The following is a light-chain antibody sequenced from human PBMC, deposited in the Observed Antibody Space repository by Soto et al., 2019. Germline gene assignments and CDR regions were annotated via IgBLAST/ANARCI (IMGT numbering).Light chain of an antibody. V-gene: IGKV3D-15*01. CDR3: QQYLQWPLT. Sequence: DILMTQSPATLSVSLGETATLSCRASQSIRNNVAWYHQGPGQAPRLLIFGSSRAAGIPPRFSGVGSGTDFTLTISGLQSGDFGVYFCQQYLQWPLTFGGGTKVEVK. J-gene: IGKJ4*01. CDR2: GS. CDR1: QSIRNN.